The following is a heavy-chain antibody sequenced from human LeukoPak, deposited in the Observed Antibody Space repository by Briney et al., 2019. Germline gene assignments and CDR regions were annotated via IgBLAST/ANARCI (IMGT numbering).Heavy chain of an antibody. J-gene: IGHJ4*02. V-gene: IGHV3-30*18. CDR3: AKDPAYGDPEGAPN. CDR1: GFTFSSYG. CDR2: ISYDGSNK. Sequence: GGSLRLSCAASGFTFSSYGMHWVCQAPGKGLEWVAVISYDGSNKYYADSVKGRFTISRDNSKNTLYLQMNSLRAEDTAVYYCAKDPAYGDPEGAPNWGQGTLVTVSS. D-gene: IGHD4-17*01.